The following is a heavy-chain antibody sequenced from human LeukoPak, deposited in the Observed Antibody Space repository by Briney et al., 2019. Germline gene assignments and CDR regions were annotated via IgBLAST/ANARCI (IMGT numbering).Heavy chain of an antibody. CDR2: ISSSGSTI. CDR1: GFTFSDYY. V-gene: IGHV3-11*04. CDR3: ASMVVVVTSLYYFDY. D-gene: IGHD3-22*01. Sequence: GGSLRLSCAASGFTFSDYYMSWIRQAPGKGLEWVSYISSSGSTIYYADSVKGRFTISRDNAKNSLYLQMNSLRAGDTAVYCCASMVVVVTSLYYFDYWGQGTLVTVSS. J-gene: IGHJ4*02.